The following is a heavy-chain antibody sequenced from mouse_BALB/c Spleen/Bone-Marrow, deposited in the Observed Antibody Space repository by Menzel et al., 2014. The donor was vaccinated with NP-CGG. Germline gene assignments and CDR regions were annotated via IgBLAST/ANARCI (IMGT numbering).Heavy chain of an antibody. V-gene: IGHV1-55*01. Sequence: QVQLQQSGAELVKPGTSVKLSCKASGYNFTSYWINWVKLRPGQGLEWIGDIYPGSGSTNYNEKFKSKATLTVDTSSSTAYMQLSSLASEDSALYYCARFSHLGLLAYWGQGTLVTVPA. J-gene: IGHJ3*01. CDR1: GYNFTSYW. CDR2: IYPGSGST. D-gene: IGHD3-1*01. CDR3: ARFSHLGLLAY.